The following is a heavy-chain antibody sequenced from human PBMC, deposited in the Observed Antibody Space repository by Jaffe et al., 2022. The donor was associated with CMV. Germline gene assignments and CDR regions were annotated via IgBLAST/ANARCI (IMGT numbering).Heavy chain of an antibody. CDR1: GLTFSDAW. Sequence: EVQLVESGGGLVKPGGSLRLSCAVSGLTFSDAWMTWVRQAPGKGLEWVGRIKGKTDRGATQYAAPVKGRFTISRDDSQNTLYLQINSLKIEDTAVYYCTTGNDAYWGQGTLVTVSS. CDR3: TTGNDAY. J-gene: IGHJ4*02. CDR2: IKGKTDRGAT. V-gene: IGHV3-15*01. D-gene: IGHD1-1*01.